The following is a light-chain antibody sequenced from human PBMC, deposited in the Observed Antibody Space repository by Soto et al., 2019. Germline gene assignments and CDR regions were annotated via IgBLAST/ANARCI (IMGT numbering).Light chain of an antibody. CDR2: GAS. Sequence: EIVLTQSPGTLSLSPGERATLSCRASQSVNSNYLAWYQQKPGQSPRLLMYGASSRASGIPDRFSGSGSGTDFTLTISRLEPEDFAMYYCQQYENSPRTFGQGTKVEIK. CDR3: QQYENSPRT. V-gene: IGKV3-20*01. CDR1: QSVNSNY. J-gene: IGKJ1*01.